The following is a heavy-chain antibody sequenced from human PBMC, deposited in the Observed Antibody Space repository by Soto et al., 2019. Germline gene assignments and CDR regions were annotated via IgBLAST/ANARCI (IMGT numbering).Heavy chain of an antibody. CDR2: IYYSGST. CDR3: ARQGSSVGYYYHYYMDV. J-gene: IGHJ6*03. Sequence: SETLSLTCTVSGGSISSYYWSWIRQPPGKGLEWIGYIYYSGSTNYNPSLKSRVTISVDTSKNQFSLKLSSVTAADTAVYYCARQGSSVGYYYHYYMDVWGKGTTVTVSS. D-gene: IGHD6-6*01. V-gene: IGHV4-59*08. CDR1: GGSISSYY.